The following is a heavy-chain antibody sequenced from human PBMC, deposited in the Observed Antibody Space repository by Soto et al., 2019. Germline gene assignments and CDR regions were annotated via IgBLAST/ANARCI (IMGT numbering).Heavy chain of an antibody. CDR2: INSDGSST. V-gene: IGHV3-74*01. CDR1: GFAFSSYW. CDR3: AREGGSITCDLDY. Sequence: PGGALRVTCSASGFAFSSYWMHWVRQAPGKGLVWVSRINSDGSSTSYADSVKGRFTISRDNAKNTLYLQMNSLRAEDTAVYYCAREGGSITCDLDYWGQGSLFTVSS. D-gene: IGHD3-16*01. J-gene: IGHJ4*02.